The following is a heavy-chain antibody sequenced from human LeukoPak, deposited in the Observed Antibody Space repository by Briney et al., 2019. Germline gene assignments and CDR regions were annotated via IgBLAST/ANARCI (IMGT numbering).Heavy chain of an antibody. CDR3: ARDKGIAAAFDY. CDR1: GFTFSSYG. CDR2: INWNGGST. V-gene: IGHV3-20*04. J-gene: IGHJ4*02. D-gene: IGHD6-13*01. Sequence: GGSLRLSCAASGFTFSSYGMSWVRQAPGKGLEWVSGINWNGGSTGYADSVKGRFTISRDNAKNSLYLQMNSLRAEDTALYYCARDKGIAAAFDYWGQGTLVTVSS.